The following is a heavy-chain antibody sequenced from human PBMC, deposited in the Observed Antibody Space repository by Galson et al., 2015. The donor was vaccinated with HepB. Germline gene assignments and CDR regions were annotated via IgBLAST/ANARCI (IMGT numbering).Heavy chain of an antibody. CDR1: GFTFSSSA. D-gene: IGHD6-13*01. CDR2: IKSKGSNYAT. V-gene: IGHV3-73*01. CDR3: SRLGDLSGYSSS. J-gene: IGHJ4*02. Sequence: SLRLSCAASGFTFSSSAIHWVRQTSGKGLEWVGHIKSKGSNYATAYTMSLKGRFTISRDDSKNTAYLHMKRLKTEGTAVYYCSRLGDLSGYSSSWGQGTLVTVSS.